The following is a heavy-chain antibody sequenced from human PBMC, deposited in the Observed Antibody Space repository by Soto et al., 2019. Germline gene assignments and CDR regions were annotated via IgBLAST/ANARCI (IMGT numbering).Heavy chain of an antibody. D-gene: IGHD2-15*01. V-gene: IGHV3-66*01. CDR3: ARDRGGYCSGGSCYHVSEPQGYFDY. Sequence: GGSLRLSCAASGFTVSSNYMSWVRQAPGKGLEWVSVIYSGGSTYYAGSVKGRFTISRDNSKNTLYLQMNSLRAEDTAVYYCARDRGGYCSGGSCYHVSEPQGYFDYWGQGTLVTVSS. CDR1: GFTVSSNY. J-gene: IGHJ4*02. CDR2: IYSGGST.